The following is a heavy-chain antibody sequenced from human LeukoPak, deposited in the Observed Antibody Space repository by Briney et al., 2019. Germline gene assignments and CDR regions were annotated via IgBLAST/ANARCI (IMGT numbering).Heavy chain of an antibody. CDR1: GFTFGGYE. V-gene: IGHV3-48*03. CDR2: ISDSGSTI. D-gene: IGHD3-10*01. Sequence: GGSLRLPCAPSGFTFGGYEMNWVGQAPGKGREGFSYISDSGSTIYYQDSVKGRFTMSRDNAKNSLYLQMNSLRADDTAVYYCARDEATMVRGHDYWGQGTLVTVSS. J-gene: IGHJ4*02. CDR3: ARDEATMVRGHDY.